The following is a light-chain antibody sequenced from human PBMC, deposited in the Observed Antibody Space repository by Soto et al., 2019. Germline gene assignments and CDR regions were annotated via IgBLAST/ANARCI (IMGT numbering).Light chain of an antibody. CDR2: EGT. CDR3: SSYAGSNNFV. CDR1: SSDAGGYDY. V-gene: IGLV2-8*01. J-gene: IGLJ1*01. Sequence: QSVLTQPPSASGSPGQSVNISCPGTSSDAGGYDYVSWYQQHPGKAPKLMIYEGTKRPSGVPDRFSGSKSGNTASLTVSGLQAEDEADSYCSSYAGSNNFVFGTGTKVTAL.